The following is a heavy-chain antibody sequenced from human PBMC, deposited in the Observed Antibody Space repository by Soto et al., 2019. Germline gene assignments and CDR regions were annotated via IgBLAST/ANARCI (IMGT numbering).Heavy chain of an antibody. CDR3: ARYRGNWNYMRAGVDFDY. J-gene: IGHJ4*02. CDR2: ISGSGGST. CDR1: GFTFSSYA. Sequence: GSLRLSCAASGFTFSSYAMSWVRQAPGKGLEWVSAISGSGGSTYYADSVKGRFTISRDNSKNTLYLQMNSLRAEDTAVYYCARYRGNWNYMRAGVDFDYWGQGTLVTVSS. V-gene: IGHV3-23*01. D-gene: IGHD1-7*01.